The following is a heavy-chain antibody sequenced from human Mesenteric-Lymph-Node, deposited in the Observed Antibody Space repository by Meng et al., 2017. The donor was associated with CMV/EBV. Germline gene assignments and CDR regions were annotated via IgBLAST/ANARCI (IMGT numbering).Heavy chain of an antibody. J-gene: IGHJ4*02. Sequence: SGYTFTDYYMHWVRQAPGQGLEWMGRINPNSGGTDYAQKFQGRVTMTRDTSISTAYMELSSLRSDDTAVYYCARDQSMAASGREDYWGQGTLVTVSS. V-gene: IGHV1-2*06. CDR1: GYTFTDYY. CDR3: ARDQSMAASGREDY. D-gene: IGHD6-13*01. CDR2: INPNSGGT.